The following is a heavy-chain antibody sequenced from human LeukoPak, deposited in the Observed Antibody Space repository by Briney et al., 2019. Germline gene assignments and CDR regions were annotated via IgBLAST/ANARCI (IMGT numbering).Heavy chain of an antibody. CDR1: GFTFDDYA. Sequence: GGSLRLSCAASGFTFDDYAMHWVCQAPGKGLEWVSSICWNSGNIGYADSVKGRFTISRDNSKNSLYLQMDSLRAEDTALYYCAKDIAYSGYDYFDSWGQGTLVTVSS. J-gene: IGHJ4*02. V-gene: IGHV3-9*01. D-gene: IGHD5-12*01. CDR2: ICWNSGNI. CDR3: AKDIAYSGYDYFDS.